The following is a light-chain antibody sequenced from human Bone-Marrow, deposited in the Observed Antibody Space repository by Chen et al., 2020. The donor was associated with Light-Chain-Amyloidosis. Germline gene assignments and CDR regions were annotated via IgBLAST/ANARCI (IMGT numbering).Light chain of an antibody. CDR3: QVWDRSSDRPV. CDR1: NIGSTS. V-gene: IGLV3-21*02. Sequence: SYVLTQPSSVSVAPGQTAPIACGGNNIGSTSVHWYQQTPGQAPLLVVYDDSDRPSGIPERLSGSNSGTTATLTVGRVEAGDEADYYCQVWDRSSDRPVFGGGTKLTVL. CDR2: DDS. J-gene: IGLJ3*02.